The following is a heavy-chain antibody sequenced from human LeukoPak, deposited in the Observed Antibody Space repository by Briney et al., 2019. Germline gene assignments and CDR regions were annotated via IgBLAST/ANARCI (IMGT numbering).Heavy chain of an antibody. Sequence: ASETLSLTCTVSGGSISSSSYYWGWIRQPPGKGLEWIGSIYYSGSTYYNPSLKSRVTISVDTSKNQFSLKLSSVTAADTAVYYCARWGGSYFDFWYFDLWGRGTLVTVSS. D-gene: IGHD1-26*01. V-gene: IGHV4-39*07. CDR1: GGSISSSSYY. CDR3: ARWGGSYFDFWYFDL. J-gene: IGHJ2*01. CDR2: IYYSGST.